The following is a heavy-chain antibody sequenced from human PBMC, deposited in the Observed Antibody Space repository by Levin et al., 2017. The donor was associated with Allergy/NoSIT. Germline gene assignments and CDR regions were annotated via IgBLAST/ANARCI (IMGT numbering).Heavy chain of an antibody. CDR1: GGSISSGSYY. D-gene: IGHD3-10*01. CDR3: ARAEVGSEH. V-gene: IGHV4-61*02. CDR2: IYSSGSA. Sequence: SETLSLTCKVSGGSISSGSYYWSWIRQPAAKGLEWIGRIYSSGSANYNPSLKSRVTISVDTSKNQFSLKLSSVTAADTAVYYCARAEVGSEHWGQGTLVTRSS. J-gene: IGHJ4*02.